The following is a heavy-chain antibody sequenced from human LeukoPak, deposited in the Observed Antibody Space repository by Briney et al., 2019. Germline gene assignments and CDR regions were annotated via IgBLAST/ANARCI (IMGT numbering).Heavy chain of an antibody. J-gene: IGHJ4*02. Sequence: GGSLRLSCAASGFTFSSYWMSWVRQAPGKGLEWVANIKQDGSEKYYVDSVKGRFTISRDNAKNSLYLQMNSLRAEDTAVYYCASGRYFDWSAPDYWGQGTLVTVSS. D-gene: IGHD3-9*01. CDR3: ASGRYFDWSAPDY. V-gene: IGHV3-7*01. CDR2: IKQDGSEK. CDR1: GFTFSSYW.